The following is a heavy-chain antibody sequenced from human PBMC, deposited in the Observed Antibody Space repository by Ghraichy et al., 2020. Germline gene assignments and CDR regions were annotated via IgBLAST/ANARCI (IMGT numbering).Heavy chain of an antibody. D-gene: IGHD3-10*01. CDR3: ARHEGFGESLWYFDL. J-gene: IGHJ2*01. V-gene: IGHV4-59*08. CDR1: GGSISSYY. CDR2: IYYSGST. Sequence: SETLSLTCTVSGGSISSYYWSWIRQPPGKGLEWIGYIYYSGSTNYNPSLKSRVTISVDTSKNQFSLKLSSVTAADTAVYYCARHEGFGESLWYFDLWGRGTLVTVSS.